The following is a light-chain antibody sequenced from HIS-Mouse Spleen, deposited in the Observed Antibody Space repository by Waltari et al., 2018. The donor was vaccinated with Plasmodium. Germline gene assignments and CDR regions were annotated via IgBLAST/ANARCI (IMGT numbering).Light chain of an antibody. CDR3: YSTDSSGNHRV. Sequence: SYELTQPPSVSVSPGQTTRNTCPGDALPKKTAYLYQQKSGQAPVLVIYEDSKRPSGIPERFSGSSSGTMATLTISGAQVEDEADYYCYSTDSSGNHRVFGGGTKLTVL. CDR1: ALPKKT. V-gene: IGLV3-10*01. CDR2: EDS. J-gene: IGLJ3*02.